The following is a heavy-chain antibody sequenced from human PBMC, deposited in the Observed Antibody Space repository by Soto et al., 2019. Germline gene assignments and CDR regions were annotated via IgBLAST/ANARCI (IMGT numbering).Heavy chain of an antibody. CDR1: GLTVINNY. D-gene: IGHD6-6*01. CDR3: ARVYGSSMGYFDH. V-gene: IGHV3-66*01. J-gene: IGHJ4*02. Sequence: EVQLVESGGGLVQPGGSLRLSCAASGLTVINNYLIWVRQAPGKGLAWVSIMYSGGNTYYADSVKGRFTISRDNSKNTLLLHINSLRAEDTAVYFCARVYGSSMGYFDHWGQGTLVTVSS. CDR2: MYSGGNT.